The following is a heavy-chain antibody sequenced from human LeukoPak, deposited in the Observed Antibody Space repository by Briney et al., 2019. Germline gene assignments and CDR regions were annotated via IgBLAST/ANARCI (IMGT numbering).Heavy chain of an antibody. CDR3: ARLLGRFLEWLRFDP. V-gene: IGHV1-69*05. D-gene: IGHD3-3*01. CDR2: IIPIFGTA. J-gene: IGHJ5*02. CDR1: GGTFSSYA. Sequence: SVKVSCKASGGTFSSYAISWVRQAPGQGLEWMGGIIPIFGTANYAQKFQGRVTITTDESTSTAYMERSSLRSEDTAVYYCARLLGRFLEWLRFDPWGQGTLVTVSS.